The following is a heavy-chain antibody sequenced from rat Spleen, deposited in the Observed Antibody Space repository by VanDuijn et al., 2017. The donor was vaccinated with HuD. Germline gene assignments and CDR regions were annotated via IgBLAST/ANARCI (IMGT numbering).Heavy chain of an antibody. CDR1: GFTFSDYA. CDR3: SRHPYFDY. J-gene: IGHJ2*01. Sequence: EVQLVESGGGLVQPGRSLKLSCAASGFTFSDYAMAWVRQAPKKGLEWVASISYDGSGPSYRDSVKGRFTISRDNVKNILYLQMDSLGSEDTATYYCSRHPYFDYWGQGAMVTVSS. V-gene: IGHV5-17*01. CDR2: ISYDGSGP.